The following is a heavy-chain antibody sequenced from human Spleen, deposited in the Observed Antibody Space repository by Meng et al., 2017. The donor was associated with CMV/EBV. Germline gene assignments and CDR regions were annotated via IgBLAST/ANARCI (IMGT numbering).Heavy chain of an antibody. J-gene: IGHJ4*02. V-gene: IGHV3-11*01. D-gene: IGHD4-11*01. CDR3: ARLRLQGELDY. Sequence: LSCVASGFTFSDYYISWIRQAPGRGLELISYINSRSNIIKYADSVKGRFTISRDNAKNSVYLQMNSPRAEDTAVYYCARLRLQGELDYWGQGTLVTVSS. CDR1: GFTFSDYY. CDR2: INSRSNII.